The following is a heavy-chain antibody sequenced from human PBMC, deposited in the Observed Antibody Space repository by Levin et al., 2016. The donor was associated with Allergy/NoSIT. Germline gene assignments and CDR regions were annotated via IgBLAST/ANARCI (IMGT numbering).Heavy chain of an antibody. CDR3: ARERLWFGELSRPYFDS. D-gene: IGHD3-10*01. Sequence: GVLKISCAASGFSFETYTMAWVRQTPGTGLEWVSSISSGSRYIHYTDSVKGRFIVSRDNAKNSVSLQMNSLRPEDRAVYYCARERLWFGELSRPYFDSWGQGILVTVS. CDR2: ISSGSRYI. V-gene: IGHV3-21*01. CDR1: GFSFETYT. J-gene: IGHJ4*02.